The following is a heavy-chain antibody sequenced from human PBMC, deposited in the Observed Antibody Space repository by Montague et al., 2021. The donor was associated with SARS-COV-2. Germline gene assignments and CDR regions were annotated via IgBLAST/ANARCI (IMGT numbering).Heavy chain of an antibody. Sequence: SETLSLTCTVSGGSISSSSYYWGWIRQPPGKGLEWIGSIYYSGSTYYXPSLKSRVTISVDTSKNQFSLKLSSVTAADTAVYYCARYSSSWYSPFDYWGQGTLVTVSS. D-gene: IGHD6-13*01. V-gene: IGHV4-39*07. CDR2: IYYSGST. CDR3: ARYSSSWYSPFDY. J-gene: IGHJ4*02. CDR1: GGSISSSSYY.